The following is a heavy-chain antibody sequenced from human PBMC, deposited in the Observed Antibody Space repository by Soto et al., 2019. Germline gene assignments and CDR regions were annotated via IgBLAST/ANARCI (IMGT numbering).Heavy chain of an antibody. CDR1: GYSFTAYW. CDR2: IDPSNSYI. CDR3: ARRLSGPKEEYNAYYFYGLDV. J-gene: IGHJ6*02. V-gene: IGHV5-10-1*01. Sequence: GESLKISCQASGYSFTAYWITWVRQTPGKGLEWMGRIDPSNSYINYSPSFQGHVTISVDRSISTAYLQWSRLEASDNATYYCARRLSGPKEEYNAYYFYGLDVWGQGTKVTVSS. D-gene: IGHD1-1*01.